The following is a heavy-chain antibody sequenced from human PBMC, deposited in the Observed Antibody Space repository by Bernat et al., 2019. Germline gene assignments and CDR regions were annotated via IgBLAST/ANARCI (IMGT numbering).Heavy chain of an antibody. Sequence: QVQLVESGGGVVQPGMSLRLSCAASGFTFSSYGMHWVRQAPGKGLEWVAVIWYDGSNKYYADSVKGRFTISRDNSKNTLYLQMNSLRAEDTAVYCCARTFDTYYMDVWGKGTTVTVSS. D-gene: IGHD3-9*01. CDR1: GFTFSSYG. CDR3: ARTFDTYYMDV. J-gene: IGHJ6*03. CDR2: IWYDGSNK. V-gene: IGHV3-33*01.